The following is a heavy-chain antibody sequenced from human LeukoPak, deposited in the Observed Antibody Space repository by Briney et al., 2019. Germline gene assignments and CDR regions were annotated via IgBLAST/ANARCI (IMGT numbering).Heavy chain of an antibody. CDR2: ISSSSSYT. CDR3: ARAGGGSGSYPYNWFDP. CDR1: GFTFGDYY. D-gene: IGHD3-10*01. Sequence: GGPLRLSCAASGFTFGDYYMSWIRQAPGKGLEWVSYISSSSSYTNYADSVKGRFTISRDNAKNSLYLQMNSLRAEDTAVYYCARAGGGSGSYPYNWFDPWGQGTLVTVSS. J-gene: IGHJ5*02. V-gene: IGHV3-11*06.